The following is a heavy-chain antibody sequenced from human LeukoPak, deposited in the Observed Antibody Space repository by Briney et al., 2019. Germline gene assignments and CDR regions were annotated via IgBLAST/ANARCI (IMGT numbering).Heavy chain of an antibody. CDR3: VNYGMDV. V-gene: IGHV3-30*02. J-gene: IGHJ6*02. CDR1: GFTFSSYG. Sequence: SGGSLRLSCAASGFTFSSYGMHWVRQAPGKGLEWVAVTWYDGSNKYYADSVKGRFTISRDNSKNTLYLQMGSLRAEDMAVYYCVNYGMDVWGQGTTVTVSS. CDR2: TWYDGSNK.